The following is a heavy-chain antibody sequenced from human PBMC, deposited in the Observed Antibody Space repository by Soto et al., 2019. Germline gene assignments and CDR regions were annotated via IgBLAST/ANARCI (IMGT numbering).Heavy chain of an antibody. CDR2: INPSARSA. Sequence: GASVKVSCKASGYTFTNNYLHWVRQAPGQGLEWVGMINPSARSASYAQKLRGRLTMDRDTSTTTVYMELSRLTFEDTAVYFCARDNSAANGVLGHWGQGTLVTVSS. J-gene: IGHJ4*02. V-gene: IGHV1-46*04. CDR1: GYTFTNNY. D-gene: IGHD1-1*01. CDR3: ARDNSAANGVLGH.